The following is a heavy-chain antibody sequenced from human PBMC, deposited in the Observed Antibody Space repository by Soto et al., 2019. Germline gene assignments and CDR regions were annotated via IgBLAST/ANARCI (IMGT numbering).Heavy chain of an antibody. V-gene: IGHV4-34*01. J-gene: IGHJ4*02. D-gene: IGHD6-6*01. Sequence: SETLSLTCAVYGGSFSGYYWSWIRQPPGKGLEWIGEINHSGSTNYNPSLKSRVTISVDTSKNQFSLKLSSVTAADTAVYYCARLRLYSSSSSYYFDYWGQGTLVTVSS. CDR2: INHSGST. CDR3: ARLRLYSSSSSYYFDY. CDR1: GGSFSGYY.